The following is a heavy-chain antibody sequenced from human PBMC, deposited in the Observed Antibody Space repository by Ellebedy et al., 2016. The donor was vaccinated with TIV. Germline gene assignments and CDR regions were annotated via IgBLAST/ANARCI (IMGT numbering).Heavy chain of an antibody. CDR3: AKGVVAAT. V-gene: IGHV3-9*01. Sequence: SLKISXAASGFTFDDYAMHWVRQAPGKGLEWVSGISWNSGSIGYADSVKGRFTISRDNAKNSLYLQMNSLRAEDTALYYCAKGVVAATWGQGTLVTVSS. J-gene: IGHJ4*02. CDR2: ISWNSGSI. D-gene: IGHD2-15*01. CDR1: GFTFDDYA.